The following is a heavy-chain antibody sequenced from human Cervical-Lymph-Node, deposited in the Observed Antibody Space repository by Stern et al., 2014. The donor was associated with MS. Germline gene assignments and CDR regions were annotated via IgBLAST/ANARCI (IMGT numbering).Heavy chain of an antibody. CDR3: ARDTASPARSDW. J-gene: IGHJ4*02. V-gene: IGHV3-53*01. CDR1: GFTVSSDY. D-gene: IGHD4-17*01. Sequence: EVQLVASGGGVIQPGGTLSLSCAASGFTVSSDYMTLVRQAPAKGLEWFSFISIGGSTDYADSVNGRFTISRDYSKNTLYRQVTCLRAEDTAVYYFARDTASPARSDWWGQGTLVTVS. CDR2: ISIGGST.